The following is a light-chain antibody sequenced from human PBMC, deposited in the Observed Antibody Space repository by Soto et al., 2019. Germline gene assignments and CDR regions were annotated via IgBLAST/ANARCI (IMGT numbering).Light chain of an antibody. CDR1: QSISSW. V-gene: IGKV1-5*01. Sequence: DIQMTQSPATLSASVGDRVTITCRASQSISSWLAWYQQKPGEAPKLLIYEASSLPRGVPSRFSGSGSGPKFPLTIRSLQPDDFATYYCQQYKTFSGTFGQGTKVDIK. CDR3: QQYKTFSGT. J-gene: IGKJ1*01. CDR2: EAS.